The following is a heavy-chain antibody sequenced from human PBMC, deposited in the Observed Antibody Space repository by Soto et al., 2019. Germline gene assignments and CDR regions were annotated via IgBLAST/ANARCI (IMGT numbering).Heavy chain of an antibody. CDR2: IYYSGST. J-gene: IGHJ4*02. Sequence: QLQLQESGPGLVKPSETLSLTCTVSGGSISSSSYYWGWIRQPPGKGLEWIGSIYYSGSTYYNPSLKSRVTISVDTSKNQFSLKLSSVTAADTAVYYCARQPMLVISSGYKYTKNFDYWGQGTLVTVSS. CDR3: ARQPMLVISSGYKYTKNFDY. CDR1: GGSISSSSYY. V-gene: IGHV4-39*01. D-gene: IGHD3-22*01.